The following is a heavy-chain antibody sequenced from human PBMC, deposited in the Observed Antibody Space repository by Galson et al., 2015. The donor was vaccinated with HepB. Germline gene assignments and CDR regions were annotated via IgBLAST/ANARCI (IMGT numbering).Heavy chain of an antibody. CDR2: ISYDGSIK. J-gene: IGHJ3*02. D-gene: IGHD2-15*01. CDR3: AKGIAFDM. V-gene: IGHV3-30*18. Sequence: SLRLSCAASGFTLSSYSMNWVRQALGKGLEWVAFISYDGSIKYYADSVKGRFTISRDNFNNTMFVHMNSLRAEDTAVYYCAKGIAFDMWGQGTMVTVSS. CDR1: GFTLSSYS.